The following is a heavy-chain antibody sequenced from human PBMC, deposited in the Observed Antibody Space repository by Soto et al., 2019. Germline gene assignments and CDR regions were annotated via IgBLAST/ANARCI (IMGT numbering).Heavy chain of an antibody. CDR2: ISTRSDI. D-gene: IGHD2-21*02. V-gene: IGHV3-21*01. CDR1: GLTFSCYI. Sequence: PGGSLRLSCAASGLTFSCYIMNWVRQAPGKGLEWVASISTRSDIYYADSVKGRFTISRDNAKNSVSLQMNSLRAEDTAVYYCAREETAWPLAYGLDVWGQGTTVTVSS. CDR3: AREETAWPLAYGLDV. J-gene: IGHJ6*02.